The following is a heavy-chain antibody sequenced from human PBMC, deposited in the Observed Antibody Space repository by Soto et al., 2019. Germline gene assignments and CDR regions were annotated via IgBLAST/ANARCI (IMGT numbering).Heavy chain of an antibody. CDR1: GFTFSSHG. J-gene: IGHJ5*02. Sequence: ESVGGVVQPGRSLRLSCAASGFTFSSHGMHWVRQAPGKGLEWVAVIWYDGSNKYYADSVKGRFTISRDNSKNMLYLQMDSLSAEDTAVYYCARWSNNKVIDPWGQGTLVTVSS. V-gene: IGHV3-33*01. CDR3: ARWSNNKVIDP. CDR2: IWYDGSNK. D-gene: IGHD1-26*01.